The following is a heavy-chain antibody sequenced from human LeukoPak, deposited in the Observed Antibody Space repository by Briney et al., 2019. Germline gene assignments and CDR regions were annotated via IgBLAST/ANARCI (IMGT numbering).Heavy chain of an antibody. CDR1: GFTFSSYS. J-gene: IGHJ4*02. CDR3: ARGARIAAAAFDY. Sequence: GGSLSLSCAASGFTFSSYSMNWVRQAPRKGLEWVSTISGSSNSYVFYADSVRGRFTISRDNAKNSLYLQMNSLRAEDTAVYYCARGARIAAAAFDYWGQGTLVTVSS. D-gene: IGHD6-13*01. CDR2: ISGSSNSYV. V-gene: IGHV3-21*01.